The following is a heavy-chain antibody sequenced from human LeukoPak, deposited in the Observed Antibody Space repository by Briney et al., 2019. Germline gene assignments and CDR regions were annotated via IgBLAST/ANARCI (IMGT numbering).Heavy chain of an antibody. CDR3: ARGGTTPLNHFDY. Sequence: GASVKVSCKASGYTFTGYYMHWVRQAPGQGLEWMGWINPSSGGTNYAQKFQGRVTMTRDASISTAYMELSRLRSDDTAVYYCARGGTTPLNHFDYWGQGTLVTVSS. V-gene: IGHV1-2*02. D-gene: IGHD1-7*01. CDR1: GYTFTGYY. J-gene: IGHJ4*02. CDR2: INPSSGGT.